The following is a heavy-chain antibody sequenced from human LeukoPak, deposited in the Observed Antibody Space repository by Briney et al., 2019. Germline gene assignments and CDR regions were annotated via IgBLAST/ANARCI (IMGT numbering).Heavy chain of an antibody. D-gene: IGHD5-24*01. CDR1: GDSVSMNSAA. Sequence: SQTLSLTFAISGDSVSMNSAAWNWIRQSPSRGLEWLGSTHYTSKWNNDYAVSVKSRITINPDTSKNQFSLHLNSVTPEDTAVYYCARGQSSYFAMDVWGQGTTVTVS. V-gene: IGHV6-1*01. CDR2: THYTSKWNN. CDR3: ARGQSSYFAMDV. J-gene: IGHJ6*02.